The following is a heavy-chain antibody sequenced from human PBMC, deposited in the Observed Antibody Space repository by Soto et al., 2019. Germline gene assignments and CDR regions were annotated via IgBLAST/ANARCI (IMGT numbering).Heavy chain of an antibody. CDR3: AKGSAAAGQPGY. J-gene: IGHJ4*02. CDR1: GFTFSSYG. D-gene: IGHD6-13*01. Sequence: LRLSCAASGFTFSSYGMHWVRQAPGKGLEWVAVISYDGSNKYYADSVKGRFTISRDNSKNTLYLQMNSLRAEDTAVYYCAKGSAAAGQPGYWGQGTLVTVSS. V-gene: IGHV3-30*18. CDR2: ISYDGSNK.